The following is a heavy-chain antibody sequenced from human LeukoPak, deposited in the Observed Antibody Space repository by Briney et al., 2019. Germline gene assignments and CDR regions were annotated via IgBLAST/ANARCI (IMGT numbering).Heavy chain of an antibody. Sequence: SETLSLTCTVSGYSISSGHYWGWIRQPPGKGLEWIGSMYHSGSTYYNPPLKSRATISEDTSKNQFSLKLCSVTAADTAVYYCARGPRFGELLWHWFDPWGQGTLVTVSS. CDR2: MYHSGST. J-gene: IGHJ5*02. CDR1: GYSISSGHY. CDR3: ARGPRFGELLWHWFDP. V-gene: IGHV4-38-2*02. D-gene: IGHD3-10*01.